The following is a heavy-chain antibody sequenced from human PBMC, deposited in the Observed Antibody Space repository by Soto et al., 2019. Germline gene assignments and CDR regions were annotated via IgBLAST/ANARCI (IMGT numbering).Heavy chain of an antibody. CDR3: ASTPPSDPPDY. CDR1: GFTFSSYS. D-gene: IGHD3-10*01. CDR2: ISSSSSYI. V-gene: IGHV3-21*01. Sequence: GGSLRLSCAASGFTFSSYSMNWVRQAPGKGLEWVSSISSSSSYIYYADSVKGRFTISRDNAKNTLYLQMNSLRAEDTAVYYCASTPPSDPPDYWGQGTLVTVSS. J-gene: IGHJ4*02.